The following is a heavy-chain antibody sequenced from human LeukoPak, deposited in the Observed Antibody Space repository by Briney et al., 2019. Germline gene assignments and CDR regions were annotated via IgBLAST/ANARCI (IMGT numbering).Heavy chain of an antibody. D-gene: IGHD5-18*01. J-gene: IGHJ4*02. Sequence: GGSLRLSCVASGFTFSNYWMSWVRQAPGKGLEWVANIKQDGSEKYYVDSVKGRFTISRDNAKKSLYLQMNSLRAEDTAVYYCARLRGYSYGYLGYWGQGTLVTVSS. CDR3: ARLRGYSYGYLGY. CDR2: IKQDGSEK. V-gene: IGHV3-7*01. CDR1: GFTFSNYW.